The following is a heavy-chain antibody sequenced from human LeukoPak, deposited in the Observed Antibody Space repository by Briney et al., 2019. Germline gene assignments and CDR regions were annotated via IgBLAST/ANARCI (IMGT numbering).Heavy chain of an antibody. CDR3: ARGPEWEPYYFDY. J-gene: IGHJ4*02. V-gene: IGHV3-30-3*01. CDR2: ISYDGSNK. Sequence: GGSLRLSCAASGSTFSSYAMHWVRQAPGKGLEWVAVISYDGSNKNYADSVKGRFTISRDNSKNTLYLQMNSLRAEDTALYYCARGPEWEPYYFDYWGQGTLVTVSS. CDR1: GSTFSSYA. D-gene: IGHD1-26*01.